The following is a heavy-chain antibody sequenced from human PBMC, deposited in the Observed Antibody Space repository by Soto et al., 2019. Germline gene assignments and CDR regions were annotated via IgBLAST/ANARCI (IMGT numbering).Heavy chain of an antibody. D-gene: IGHD4-17*01. CDR1: GGSISSSSYY. CDR2: ISGSGGST. V-gene: IGHV3-23*01. J-gene: IGHJ4*02. CDR3: ANSATVVTLSFDY. Sequence: PSETLSLTCTVSGGSISSSSYYWGWVRQAPGKGLEWVSTISGSGGSTYYADSVKGRFTISRDNSKNTLYLQMNSLRAEDTAVYYCANSATVVTLSFDYWGQGTLVTVSS.